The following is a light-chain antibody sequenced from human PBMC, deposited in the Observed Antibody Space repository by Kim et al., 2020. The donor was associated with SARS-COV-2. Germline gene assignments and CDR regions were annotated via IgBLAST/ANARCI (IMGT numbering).Light chain of an antibody. Sequence: VALGQTVRITCQGNSLRRYYATWYQHKPGQAPILVIYGKNNRPSGIPDRFSGSSSENTASLTITGTQAGDEADYYCNSRDSNDNVVFGGGTKLTVL. CDR2: GKN. V-gene: IGLV3-19*01. J-gene: IGLJ2*01. CDR1: SLRRYY. CDR3: NSRDSNDNVV.